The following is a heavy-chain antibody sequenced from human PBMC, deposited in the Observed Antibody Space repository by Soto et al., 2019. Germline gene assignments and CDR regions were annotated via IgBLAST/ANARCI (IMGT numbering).Heavy chain of an antibody. J-gene: IGHJ6*02. V-gene: IGHV1-69*13. CDR3: ARVTDMTTAGQEYYYYGMDV. Sequence: SVKVSCKAPGGTFSSYAISWVRQAPGQGLEWMGGIIPIFGTANYAQKFQGRVTITADESTSTAYMELSSLRSEDTAVYYCARVTDMTTAGQEYYYYGMDVWGQGTTVTVSS. CDR1: GGTFSSYA. CDR2: IIPIFGTA. D-gene: IGHD4-4*01.